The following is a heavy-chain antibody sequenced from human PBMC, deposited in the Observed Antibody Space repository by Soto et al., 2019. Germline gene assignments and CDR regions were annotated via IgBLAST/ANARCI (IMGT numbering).Heavy chain of an antibody. V-gene: IGHV3-23*01. D-gene: IGHD3-3*01. J-gene: IGHJ1*01. Sequence: EVQLLESGGGLVQPGGSLRLSCAASGFTFSSYAMSWVRQAPGKGLEWVSAISGSGGSTYYADSVKGRFTISRDNSKNALYLQMNSLRDEDRAVYYCAKDRQYYDFWSGCWGAAYFQHWGQGTLVTVSS. CDR1: GFTFSSYA. CDR3: AKDRQYYDFWSGCWGAAYFQH. CDR2: ISGSGGST.